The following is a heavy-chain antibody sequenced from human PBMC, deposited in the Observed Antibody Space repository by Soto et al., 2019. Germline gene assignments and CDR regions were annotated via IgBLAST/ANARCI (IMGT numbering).Heavy chain of an antibody. CDR3: ATPLYYGSGSHGDY. V-gene: IGHV3-30*03. Sequence: PGGSLRLSCAASGFTFSSYGMHWVRQAPGKGLEWVAVISYDGSNKYYADSVKGRFTISRDNSKNTLYLQMNSLRAEDTAVYYCATPLYYGSGSHGDYWGQGTLVTVSS. D-gene: IGHD3-10*01. CDR2: ISYDGSNK. CDR1: GFTFSSYG. J-gene: IGHJ4*02.